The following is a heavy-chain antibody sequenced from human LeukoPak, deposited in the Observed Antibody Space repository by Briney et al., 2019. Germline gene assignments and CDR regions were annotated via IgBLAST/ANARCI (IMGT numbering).Heavy chain of an antibody. CDR2: IYPGDSDT. Sequence: NRGESLKISCKGSGYTFTTHWIGWVRQMPGKGLEWMGIIYPGDSDTKYSPSFQGHVTFSVAKSITTAYLQWSSLKASDTAMYYCARLQYSTKWCFDHWGQGTLVTVSS. D-gene: IGHD2-15*01. CDR3: ARLQYSTKWCFDH. V-gene: IGHV5-51*01. J-gene: IGHJ4*02. CDR1: GYTFTTHW.